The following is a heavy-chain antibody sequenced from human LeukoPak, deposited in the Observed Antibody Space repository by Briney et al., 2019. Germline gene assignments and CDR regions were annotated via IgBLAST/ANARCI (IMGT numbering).Heavy chain of an antibody. J-gene: IGHJ5*02. CDR3: ARIYCSRGSCYSSNWFDP. CDR2: IKEDGSEE. CDR1: GFTYSSYR. Sequence: GGPLRLSCAASGFTYSSYRMSWVRQAPGIGLEWLANIKEDGSEEFYVDSVKGRFTISRDNAKNSLYLQMNSLRVEDTAVYYCARIYCSRGSCYSSNWFDPWGQGTLVTVSS. V-gene: IGHV3-7*05. D-gene: IGHD2-15*01.